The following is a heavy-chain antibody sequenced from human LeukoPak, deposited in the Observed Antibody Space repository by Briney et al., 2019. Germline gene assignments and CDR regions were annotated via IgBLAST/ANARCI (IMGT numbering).Heavy chain of an antibody. CDR3: ARGTSPDYDFWSGYPDY. J-gene: IGHJ4*02. Sequence: ASVKVSCKASGYTFTGYYMHWVRQAPGQGLEWMGWINPNSGGTNYAQKFQGRVTMTRDTSISTAYMELSRLRSDDTAVYYCARGTSPDYDFWSGYPDYWGQGTLVTVSS. CDR1: GYTFTGYY. CDR2: INPNSGGT. V-gene: IGHV1-2*02. D-gene: IGHD3-3*01.